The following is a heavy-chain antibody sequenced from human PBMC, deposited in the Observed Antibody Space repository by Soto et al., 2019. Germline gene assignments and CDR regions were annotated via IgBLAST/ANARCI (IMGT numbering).Heavy chain of an antibody. CDR1: GFIFSDHY. Sequence: EVQLVESGGGLVQPGGSLRLSCVGSGFIFSDHYMDWVRQAPGKGLDWVGRIRNKARTYTTEYAASVKGRVTISRDDSKNTLYLQMDSLKTEDAAVYYCARGLSYGNSHWTFDFWGQGTLVSVSS. V-gene: IGHV3-72*01. J-gene: IGHJ4*02. CDR2: IRNKARTYTT. CDR3: ARGLSYGNSHWTFDF. D-gene: IGHD1-7*01.